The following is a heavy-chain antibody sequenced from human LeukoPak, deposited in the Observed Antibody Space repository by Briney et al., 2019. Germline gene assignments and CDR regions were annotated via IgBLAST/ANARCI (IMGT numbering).Heavy chain of an antibody. D-gene: IGHD4-17*01. V-gene: IGHV3-23*01. Sequence: GGSLRLSCAASGFTFSSYAMSWVRQAPGKGLEWVSAISGSGGSTYYADSVKGRLTISRDNSKNTLYLQMNSLRAEDTAVYYCAKDPSYGDYAHFDYWGQGTLVTVSP. CDR3: AKDPSYGDYAHFDY. J-gene: IGHJ4*02. CDR1: GFTFSSYA. CDR2: ISGSGGST.